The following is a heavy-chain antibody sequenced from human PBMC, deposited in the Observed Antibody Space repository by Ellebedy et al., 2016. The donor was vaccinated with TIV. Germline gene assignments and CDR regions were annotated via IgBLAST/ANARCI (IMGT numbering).Heavy chain of an antibody. J-gene: IGHJ4*02. D-gene: IGHD1-1*01. CDR1: GGSISSGSYY. Sequence: SETLSLXXTVSGGSISSGSYYWSWIRQPAGKGLEWIGRIYRSGSTNYNPSLKSRVTMSVDTSKNQFSLKLSSVTAADTAVYYCARGGYLYYFDYWGQGTLVTVSS. CDR3: ARGGYLYYFDY. V-gene: IGHV4-61*02. CDR2: IYRSGST.